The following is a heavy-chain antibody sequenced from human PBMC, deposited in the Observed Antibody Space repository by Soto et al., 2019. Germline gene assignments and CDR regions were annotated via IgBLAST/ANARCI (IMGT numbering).Heavy chain of an antibody. CDR3: ARHEVVVWYDILTGYIDY. J-gene: IGHJ4*02. Sequence: GGSLKISCKGSGYSFTSYWISWVRQMPGKGLEWMGRIDPSDSYTNYSPSFQGHVTISADKSISTAYLQWSSLKASDTAMYYCARHEVVVWYDILTGYIDYWGQGTLVTVT. D-gene: IGHD3-9*01. CDR1: GYSFTSYW. CDR2: IDPSDSYT. V-gene: IGHV5-10-1*01.